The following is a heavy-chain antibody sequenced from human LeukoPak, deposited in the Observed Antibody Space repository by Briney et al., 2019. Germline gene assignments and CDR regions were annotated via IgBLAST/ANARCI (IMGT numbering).Heavy chain of an antibody. Sequence: ASVKVSCKASGYTFTSYAMNWVRQAPGQGLEWMGWINTNTGNPTYAQGFTGRFVFSLDTSVSTAYLQISSLKAEDTAVYYCAILGVDSGNDAFDIWGQGTMVTVSS. J-gene: IGHJ3*02. CDR1: GYTFTSYA. CDR2: INTNTGNP. CDR3: AILGVDSGNDAFDI. V-gene: IGHV7-4-1*02. D-gene: IGHD4-23*01.